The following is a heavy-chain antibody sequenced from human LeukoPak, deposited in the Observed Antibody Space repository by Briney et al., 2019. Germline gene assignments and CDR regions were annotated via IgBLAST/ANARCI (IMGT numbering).Heavy chain of an antibody. CDR3: ARVGLKYDYDY. V-gene: IGHV1-2*02. D-gene: IGHD3-16*01. CDR2: INPSSGGT. CDR1: GYTFTGYH. J-gene: IGHJ4*02. Sequence: ASVKVSCKASGYTFTGYHIHWVRQAPGQGLEWVGWINPSSGGTNYAQKFEGRVTMTRDTSITTAYMELRRLTSDDTAVYHCARVGLKYDYDYWGQGTLVTVSS.